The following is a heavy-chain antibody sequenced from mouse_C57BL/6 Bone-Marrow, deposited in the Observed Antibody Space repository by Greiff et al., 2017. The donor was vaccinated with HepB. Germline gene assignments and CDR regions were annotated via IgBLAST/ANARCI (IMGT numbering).Heavy chain of an antibody. CDR1: GYTFTSYW. V-gene: IGHV1-72*01. CDR3: ARSSSSYLYYFDY. CDR2: IDPNSGGT. Sequence: QVHVKQSGAELVKPGASVKLSCKASGYTFTSYWMHWVKQRPGRGLEWIGRIDPNSGGTKYNEKFKSKATLTVDKPSSTAYMQLSSLTSEDSAVYYCARSSSSYLYYFDYWGQGTTLTVSS. J-gene: IGHJ2*01. D-gene: IGHD1-1*01.